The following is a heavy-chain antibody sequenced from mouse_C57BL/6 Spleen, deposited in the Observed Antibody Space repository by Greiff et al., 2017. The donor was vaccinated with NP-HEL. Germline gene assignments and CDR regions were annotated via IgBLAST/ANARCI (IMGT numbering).Heavy chain of an antibody. CDR1: GFNIKDYY. Sequence: VQLQQSGAELVKPGASVKLSCTASGFNIKDYYMHWVKQRTEQGLEWIGRIDPEDGETKYAPTFQGKATITADTSSNTAYLQLSSLTSEDTAVYYCARGDGSSYVYYFDYWGQGTTLTVSS. CDR3: ARGDGSSYVYYFDY. CDR2: IDPEDGET. J-gene: IGHJ2*01. V-gene: IGHV14-2*01. D-gene: IGHD1-1*01.